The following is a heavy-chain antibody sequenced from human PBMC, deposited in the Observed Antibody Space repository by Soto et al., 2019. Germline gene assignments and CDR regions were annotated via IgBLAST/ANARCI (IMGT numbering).Heavy chain of an antibody. CDR1: GFTFSSYW. J-gene: IGHJ4*02. Sequence: PGGSLRLSCAASGFTFSSYWMSWVRQAPGKGLEWVANIKQDGSEKYYVDSVKGRFTISRDNAKNSLYLQMNSLRAEDTAVYYCARTGRYCSGGSCYVGYLGQGTLVTVSS. V-gene: IGHV3-7*01. D-gene: IGHD2-15*01. CDR2: IKQDGSEK. CDR3: ARTGRYCSGGSCYVGY.